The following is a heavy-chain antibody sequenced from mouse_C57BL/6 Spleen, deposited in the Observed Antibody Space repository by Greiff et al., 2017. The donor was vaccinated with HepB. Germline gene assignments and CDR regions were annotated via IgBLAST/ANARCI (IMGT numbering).Heavy chain of an antibody. J-gene: IGHJ1*03. CDR1: GFSLTSYG. V-gene: IGHV2-5*01. Sequence: VKLMESGPGLVQPSQSLSITCTVSGFSLTSYGVHWVRQSPGKGLEWLGVIWRGGRTDYNAAFMSRLSITKDNSKSQVFFKMNSLQADDTAIYYCAKTRDGYYDWYFDVWGTGTTVTVSS. D-gene: IGHD2-3*01. CDR3: AKTRDGYYDWYFDV. CDR2: IWRGGRT.